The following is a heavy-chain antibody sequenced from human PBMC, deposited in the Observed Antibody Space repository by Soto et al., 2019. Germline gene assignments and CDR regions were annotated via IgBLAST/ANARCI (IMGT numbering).Heavy chain of an antibody. D-gene: IGHD3-10*01. Sequence: QVQLVQSGAELKKPGASVKVSCKASGYTFSNYDMHWVRQATGQGPEWIGWVNPNNGETGYAQKFQGRVTLTTDISATTHYMELTSRRSEDTAVYYCAEVARKGSAIEFDYWGQGTLITVSS. J-gene: IGHJ4*02. V-gene: IGHV1-8*01. CDR2: VNPNNGET. CDR3: AEVARKGSAIEFDY. CDR1: GYTFSNYD.